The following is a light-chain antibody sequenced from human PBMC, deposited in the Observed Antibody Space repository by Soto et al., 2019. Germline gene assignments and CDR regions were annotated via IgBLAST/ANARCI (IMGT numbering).Light chain of an antibody. Sequence: GDTVTITCRASQNINNYLNWYQLKPGKAPKLLIFGASNLKSGVPSRFSANGSVTDFSLIITSLQPEDFATYYCQQSYSQVRTFGQGTRL. CDR3: QQSYSQVRT. CDR2: GAS. J-gene: IGKJ2*01. CDR1: QNINNY. V-gene: IGKV1-39*01.